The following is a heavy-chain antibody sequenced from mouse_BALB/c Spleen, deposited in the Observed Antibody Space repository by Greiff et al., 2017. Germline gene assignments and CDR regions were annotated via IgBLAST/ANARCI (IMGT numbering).Heavy chain of an antibody. V-gene: IGHV1-69*02. Sequence: VQLQQPGAELVKPGASVKLSCKASGYTFTSYWMHWVKQRPGQGLEWIGEIDPSDSYTNYNQKFKGKATLTVDKSSSTAYMQLSSLTSEDSAVYYCAIYYEYDGYAMDYWGQGTSVTVSS. J-gene: IGHJ4*01. CDR1: GYTFTSYW. CDR2: IDPSDSYT. CDR3: AIYYEYDGYAMDY. D-gene: IGHD2-4*01.